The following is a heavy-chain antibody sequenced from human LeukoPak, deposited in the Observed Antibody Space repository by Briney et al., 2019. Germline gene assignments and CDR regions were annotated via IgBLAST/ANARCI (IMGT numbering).Heavy chain of an antibody. Sequence: GGSLSLSCAASGFTISSYWRSWVRQAPGKGLEWVANIKQDGSEKYYVDSVMGRFTISRDNAKNSLYLQMNSLRAEDTAVYYCASGHTAIAQGYWGQGTLVTVSS. CDR2: IKQDGSEK. V-gene: IGHV3-7*01. CDR3: ASGHTAIAQGY. CDR1: GFTISSYW. D-gene: IGHD5-18*01. J-gene: IGHJ4*02.